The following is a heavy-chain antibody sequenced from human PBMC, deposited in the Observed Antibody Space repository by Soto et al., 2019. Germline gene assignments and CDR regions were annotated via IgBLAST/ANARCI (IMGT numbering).Heavy chain of an antibody. Sequence: ASVKVSCKASGYTFTSYAMHWVRQAPGQRLEWMGWINAGNGNTKYSQKFQGRVTITRDTSASTAYMELSSLRSEDTAVYYCARDRTFGGVIVMIFDYWGQGTLVTVSS. D-gene: IGHD3-16*02. CDR1: GYTFTSYA. V-gene: IGHV1-3*01. J-gene: IGHJ4*02. CDR2: INAGNGNT. CDR3: ARDRTFGGVIVMIFDY.